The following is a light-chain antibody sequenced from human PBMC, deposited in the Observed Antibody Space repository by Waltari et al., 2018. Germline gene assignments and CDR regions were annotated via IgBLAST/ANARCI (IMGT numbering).Light chain of an antibody. CDR3: QKYVNLPAT. CDR2: DES. Sequence: RASVRGIKYVARDQQKPGKAPRLLCYDESVRATGIPDRFSGSGSGTDFSLTISRREPEDFAVYYCQKYVNLPATFGQGTKVEIK. V-gene: IGKV3-20*01. J-gene: IGKJ1*01. CDR1: VRGIKY.